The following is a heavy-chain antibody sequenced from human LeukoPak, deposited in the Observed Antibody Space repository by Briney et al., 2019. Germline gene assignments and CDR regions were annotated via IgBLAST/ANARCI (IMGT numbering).Heavy chain of an antibody. CDR2: ISSNGGGT. CDR3: ARDGDMTNNAFDI. Sequence: GGPLRLSCAASGFTFSSYAMHWVRQAPGKGLEYVSAISSNGGGTYYANSVKGRFTISSVNSKNNLYLQMGSLRAEDMAVYYCARDGDMTNNAFDIWRQETMVTVCS. V-gene: IGHV3-64*01. J-gene: IGHJ3*02. D-gene: IGHD4-11*01. CDR1: GFTFSSYA.